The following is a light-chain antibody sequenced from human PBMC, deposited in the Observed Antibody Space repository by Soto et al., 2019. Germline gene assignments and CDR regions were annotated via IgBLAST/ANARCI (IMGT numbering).Light chain of an antibody. Sequence: QSALTQPPSASGSPGQSVTISCTGTTSDVGGYNFVSWYQQHPGKAPKLMIYEVTKRPSGVPDRFSGSKSGNTASLTVSGLQAEDEADYYRSSYARNRDVLFGGGTKLTVL. J-gene: IGLJ2*01. CDR2: EVT. CDR3: SSYARNRDVL. V-gene: IGLV2-8*01. CDR1: TSDVGGYNF.